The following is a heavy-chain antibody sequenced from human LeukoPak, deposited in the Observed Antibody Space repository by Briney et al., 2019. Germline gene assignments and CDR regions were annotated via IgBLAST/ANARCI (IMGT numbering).Heavy chain of an antibody. CDR3: AGASFWSGYYRVDAFDI. D-gene: IGHD3-3*01. Sequence: SETLSLTCTVSGGPISSYYWSWIRQPPGKGLEWIGYIYYSGSTNYNPSLKSRVTISVDTSKNQFSLKLSSVTAADTAVYYCAGASFWSGYYRVDAFDIWGQGTMVTVSS. CDR1: GGPISSYY. V-gene: IGHV4-59*01. CDR2: IYYSGST. J-gene: IGHJ3*02.